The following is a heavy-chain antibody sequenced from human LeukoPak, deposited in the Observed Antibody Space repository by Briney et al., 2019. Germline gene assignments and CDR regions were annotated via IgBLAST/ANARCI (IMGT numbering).Heavy chain of an antibody. Sequence: GESLKISCKGSGYSFTSYWIGWVRQMPGKGLEWMGIIYPGDSDTRYSPSFQGQVTISADKSISTAYLQWSSLKASDTAMYYCASRLWFGELSPHYFDYWGRGTLVTVSS. V-gene: IGHV5-51*01. CDR1: GYSFTSYW. D-gene: IGHD3-10*01. CDR3: ASRLWFGELSPHYFDY. CDR2: IYPGDSDT. J-gene: IGHJ4*02.